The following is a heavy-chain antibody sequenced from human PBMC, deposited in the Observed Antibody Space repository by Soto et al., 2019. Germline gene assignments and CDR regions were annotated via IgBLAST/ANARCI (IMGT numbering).Heavy chain of an antibody. CDR3: ARLVQYYDVWSEPDI. V-gene: IGHV4-30-2*01. CDR1: GGSISSGGYS. D-gene: IGHD3-3*01. CDR2: IYHSGST. Sequence: QLQLQESGSGLVKPSQTLSLTCAVSGGSISSGGYSWSWIRQPPGKGLEWIGYIYHSGSTYYNPSPKSRVTISVDRSKNQFSLKLSSVTAADTAVYYCARLVQYYDVWSEPDIGGQGTMVTVSS. J-gene: IGHJ3*02.